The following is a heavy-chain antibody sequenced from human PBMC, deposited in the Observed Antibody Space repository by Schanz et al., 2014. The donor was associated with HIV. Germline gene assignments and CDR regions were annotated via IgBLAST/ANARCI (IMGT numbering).Heavy chain of an antibody. Sequence: QVQLVQSGAEVKKPGASVKVSCKASGYTFTSYGISWVRQAPGQGLEWMGWISAYNGNTNYAQKFQGKVTMTRDTSITTASLELSRLRSDDTAVYFCARNPYQLLPFDSWGQGTLVTVSS. CDR1: GYTFTSYG. CDR3: ARNPYQLLPFDS. D-gene: IGHD2-15*01. CDR2: ISAYNGNT. V-gene: IGHV1-18*01. J-gene: IGHJ4*02.